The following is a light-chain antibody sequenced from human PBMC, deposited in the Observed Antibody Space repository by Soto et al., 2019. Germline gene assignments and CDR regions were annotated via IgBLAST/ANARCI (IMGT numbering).Light chain of an antibody. J-gene: IGLJ2*01. Sequence: QSALTQPASVSGSPGQSITISCTGTSSDVGGYNYVSWYQQHPGKAPKLMIYDVSNRPSGVSNRFSSSKSVNTASLTISGLQAEDEADYYCSSYTSSSTVVFGGGTKLTVL. CDR3: SSYTSSSTVV. CDR2: DVS. V-gene: IGLV2-14*01. CDR1: SSDVGGYNY.